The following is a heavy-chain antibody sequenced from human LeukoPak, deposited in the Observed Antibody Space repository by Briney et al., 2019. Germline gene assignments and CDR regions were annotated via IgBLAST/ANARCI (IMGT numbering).Heavy chain of an antibody. D-gene: IGHD3-9*01. V-gene: IGHV1-18*01. Sequence: GASVKVSCKASGYXFTSYGISWVRQAPGQGLEWMGWISAYNGNTNYAQKLQGRVTMTTDTSTSTAYMELRTLRADETAVYYCARLSDILAGYYTPYYYYHGMDVWGQGTTVTVSS. CDR3: ARLSDILAGYYTPYYYYHGMDV. CDR2: ISAYNGNT. CDR1: GYXFTSYG. J-gene: IGHJ6*02.